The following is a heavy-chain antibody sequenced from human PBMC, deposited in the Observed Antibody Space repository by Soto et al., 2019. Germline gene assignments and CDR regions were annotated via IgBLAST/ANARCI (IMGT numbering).Heavy chain of an antibody. CDR2: IWYDGSNK. CDR1: GFTFSSYG. D-gene: IGHD6-19*01. J-gene: IGHJ4*02. CDR3: ARECAGYSSGWYERGGFDY. V-gene: IGHV3-33*01. Sequence: QVQLVESGGGVVQPGRSLRLSCAASGFTFSSYGIHWVRQAPGKGLEWVAGIWYDGSNKYYAASVKGRFTISRDHSKKTLYLQMNSLRAEDTAVYYCARECAGYSSGWYERGGFDYWGQGTLVTVSS.